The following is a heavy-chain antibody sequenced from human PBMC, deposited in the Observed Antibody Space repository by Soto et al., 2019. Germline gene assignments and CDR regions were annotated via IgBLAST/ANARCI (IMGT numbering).Heavy chain of an antibody. CDR2: ISTYNGNT. Sequence: HVQLVQSGTEVKKPGASVKVSCKVSGYTFTSYGMSWMRQAPGQGLEWMGWISTYNGNTNYAQNLQGRVSMTTDTSTSTAYMELRSLRSDDTAVYYCASRSGTYPYYFDYWGQGTLFTVSS. J-gene: IGHJ4*02. CDR3: ASRSGTYPYYFDY. V-gene: IGHV1-18*01. CDR1: GYTFTSYG. D-gene: IGHD1-26*01.